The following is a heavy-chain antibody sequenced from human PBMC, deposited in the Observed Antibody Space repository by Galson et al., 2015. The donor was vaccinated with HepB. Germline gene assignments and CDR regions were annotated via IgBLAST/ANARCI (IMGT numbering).Heavy chain of an antibody. Sequence: SLRLSCAASGFTFSNAWMNWVRQAPGKGLEWVGRIKSKTDGGTTDYAAPVKGRFTISRDDSKNTLYLQMNSLKTEDTAVYYCTTDSYYYGSGSYYNGAYFDYWGQGTLVTVSS. CDR2: IKSKTDGGTT. V-gene: IGHV3-15*07. J-gene: IGHJ4*02. D-gene: IGHD3-10*01. CDR1: GFTFSNAW. CDR3: TTDSYYYGSGSYYNGAYFDY.